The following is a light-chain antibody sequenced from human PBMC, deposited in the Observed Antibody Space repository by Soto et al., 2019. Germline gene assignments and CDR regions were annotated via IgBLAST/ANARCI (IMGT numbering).Light chain of an antibody. Sequence: QSVLTQPPSASGSPGQSVTISCTGTSSDVGGYNYVSWYQQHPGKAPKLMIYEVTKRPSGVPDRFSGSKSGNTASLTVSGXXXEXEADYYCSSYAGSNNFVVFGGGTKLTVL. CDR2: EVT. CDR1: SSDVGGYNY. J-gene: IGLJ2*01. V-gene: IGLV2-8*01. CDR3: SSYAGSNNFVV.